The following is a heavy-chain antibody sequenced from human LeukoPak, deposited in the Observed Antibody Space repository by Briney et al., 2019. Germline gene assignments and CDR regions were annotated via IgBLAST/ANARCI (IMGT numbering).Heavy chain of an antibody. Sequence: SETLSLTCTVSGDSISSYYWNWIRQPPGKGLEWIGYIYYTGSTHYNPSLKSRVTISVDTSETQFSLKLSSVTAADTAVYYCARSHLTSSSYYGAFDIWGQGTMVTVSS. CDR3: ARSHLTSSSYYGAFDI. D-gene: IGHD6-6*01. CDR2: IYYTGST. CDR1: GDSISSYY. V-gene: IGHV4-59*01. J-gene: IGHJ3*02.